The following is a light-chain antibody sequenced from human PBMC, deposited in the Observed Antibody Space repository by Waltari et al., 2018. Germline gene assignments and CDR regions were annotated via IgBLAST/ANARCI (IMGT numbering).Light chain of an antibody. J-gene: IGKJ1*01. Sequence: DIQMTQSPSTLSASVGERVTITCRASQNIYTWLAWYQQKQGKAPKVLISKASSLNSGGPSRFSGSGSGTEFTLTISSLQPDDFATYFCQEYNGYSRTFGQGTKVESK. CDR3: QEYNGYSRT. V-gene: IGKV1-5*03. CDR1: QNIYTW. CDR2: KAS.